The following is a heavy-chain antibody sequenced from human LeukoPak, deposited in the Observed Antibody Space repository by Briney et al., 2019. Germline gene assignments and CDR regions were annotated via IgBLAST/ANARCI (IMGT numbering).Heavy chain of an antibody. CDR1: GFNVSSNY. D-gene: IGHD6-13*01. CDR2: IYGVDAA. V-gene: IGHV3-66*02. CDR3: VTSTGQQFIPYDY. Sequence: GGSLRLSCAASGFNVSSNYMTWIRQAPGKGLEWVSLIYGVDAAYYAESVRGRFMISRDNLKNTLFLQMNSLRVEDTAVYYCVTSTGQQFIPYDYWGQGTHVTVSS. J-gene: IGHJ4*02.